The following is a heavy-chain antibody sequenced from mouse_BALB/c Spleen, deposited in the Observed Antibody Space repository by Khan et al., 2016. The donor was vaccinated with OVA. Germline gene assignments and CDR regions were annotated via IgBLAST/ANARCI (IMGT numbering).Heavy chain of an antibody. D-gene: IGHD2-4*01. CDR3: ARNYDSDEGLAY. Sequence: QVQLKQSGPGLVQPSQSLSITCTVSGFSLTTYGVHWVRQSPGKGLEWLGVIWSGGTTDYSAAFISRLSITKDNSKSQVFFKMNSLQANDTAIYYCARNYDSDEGLAYWGQGTLVTVSA. V-gene: IGHV2-2*02. CDR2: IWSGGTT. CDR1: GFSLTTYG. J-gene: IGHJ3*01.